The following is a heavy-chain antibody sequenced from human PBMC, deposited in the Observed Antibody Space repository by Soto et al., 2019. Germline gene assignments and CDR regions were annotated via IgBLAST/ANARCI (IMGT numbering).Heavy chain of an antibody. Sequence: SGGSLRLSCAASGFTFSSYAMSWVRQAPGKGLEWVSAISGSGGSTYYADSVKGRFTISRDNSKNTLYLQMNSLRAEDTAVYYCAKQANVLRYFDWLNWGQGTLVTVSS. V-gene: IGHV3-23*01. D-gene: IGHD3-9*01. CDR1: GFTFSSYA. CDR2: ISGSGGST. CDR3: AKQANVLRYFDWLN. J-gene: IGHJ4*02.